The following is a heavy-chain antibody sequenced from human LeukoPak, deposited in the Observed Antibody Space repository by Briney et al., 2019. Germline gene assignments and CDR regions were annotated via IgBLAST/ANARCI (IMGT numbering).Heavy chain of an antibody. J-gene: IGHJ5*02. CDR3: ARFSVAAAGTGWFDP. V-gene: IGHV4-59*01. Sequence: SETLSLTCTVSDGSISSCYWSWIRQPPGKGLEWIAYIYYSGSTNYNPSLKSRVTISVDTSKNHLSLKLSSVTAADTAVYYCARFSVAAAGTGWFDPWGQGTLVTVSA. CDR2: IYYSGST. D-gene: IGHD6-13*01. CDR1: DGSISSCY.